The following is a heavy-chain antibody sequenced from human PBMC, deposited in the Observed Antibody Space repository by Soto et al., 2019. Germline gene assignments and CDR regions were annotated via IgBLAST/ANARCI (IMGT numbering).Heavy chain of an antibody. CDR3: ARDLYGDYVFTP. Sequence: GGSLRLSCAASGFTVSSNYMSWVRQAPGKGLEWVSVIYSGGSTYYADSVKGRFTISRDNSKNTLYLQMNSLRAEDTAVYYCARDLYGDYVFTPWGQGTLVTVSS. V-gene: IGHV3-66*01. D-gene: IGHD4-17*01. CDR2: IYSGGST. CDR1: GFTVSSNY. J-gene: IGHJ5*02.